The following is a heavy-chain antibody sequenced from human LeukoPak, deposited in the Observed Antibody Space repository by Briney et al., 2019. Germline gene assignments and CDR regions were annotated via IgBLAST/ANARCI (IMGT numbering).Heavy chain of an antibody. J-gene: IGHJ5*02. CDR1: GFTFSSYW. CDR3: ARTRTLPIAGGFDT. CDR2: ISTDGSST. D-gene: IGHD3-16*01. Sequence: PGGSLRLSCAASGFTFSSYWMHWVRQGPEKGLVWVSRISTDGSSTDYADSVKGRFTISRENAKNTLYLQMNSLRAEDTAVYYCARTRTLPIAGGFDTWGQGSLVTVSS. V-gene: IGHV3-74*01.